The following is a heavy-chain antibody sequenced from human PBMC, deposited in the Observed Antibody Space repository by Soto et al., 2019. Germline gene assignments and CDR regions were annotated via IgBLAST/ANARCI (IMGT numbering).Heavy chain of an antibody. CDR3: ARGQWLVGGYYYGMDV. Sequence: ASVKVSCKASGFTFTSSAVQWVRQARGQRLEWIGWIVVGSGNTNYAQKFQERVTITRDMSTSTAYMELSSLRSDDTAVYYCARGQWLVGGYYYGMDVRGQRTKVTVSS. CDR2: IVVGSGNT. D-gene: IGHD6-19*01. J-gene: IGHJ6*02. CDR1: GFTFTSSA. V-gene: IGHV1-58*01.